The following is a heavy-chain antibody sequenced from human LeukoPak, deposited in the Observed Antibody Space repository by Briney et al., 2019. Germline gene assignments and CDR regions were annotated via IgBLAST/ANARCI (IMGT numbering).Heavy chain of an antibody. Sequence: TSETLSLTCAVYGGSFSGYYWSWIRQPPGKGLEWIGEINHSGSTNCNPSLKSRVTISVDTSKNQFSLKLSSVTAADTAVYYCARGRDIVVVPAAPPDYWGQGTLVTVSS. J-gene: IGHJ4*02. CDR1: GGSFSGYY. D-gene: IGHD2-2*01. CDR2: INHSGST. CDR3: ARGRDIVVVPAAPPDY. V-gene: IGHV4-34*01.